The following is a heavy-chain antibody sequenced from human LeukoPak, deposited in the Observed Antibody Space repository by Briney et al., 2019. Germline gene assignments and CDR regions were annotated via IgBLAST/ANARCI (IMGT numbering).Heavy chain of an antibody. J-gene: IGHJ4*02. Sequence: SSETLSLTCTVSGDSINSLDLWSWVRQPPGKGLEWIGEMYLSGTTHSNPSVKSRVTISIDKSKNQFFLNLSSVTAADTAVYYCAGLVGRYSSGLYYYYFDYWGQGTLVSVSS. CDR1: GDSINSLDL. V-gene: IGHV4-4*02. CDR3: AGLVGRYSSGLYYYYFDY. D-gene: IGHD3-22*01. CDR2: MYLSGTT.